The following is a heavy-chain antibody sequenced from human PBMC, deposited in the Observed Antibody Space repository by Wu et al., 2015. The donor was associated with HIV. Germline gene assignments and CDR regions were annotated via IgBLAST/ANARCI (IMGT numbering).Heavy chain of an antibody. V-gene: IGHV1-18*01. CDR2: ISAYNGNT. CDR1: GYTFRSYG. Sequence: QVQLVQSGAEVKRPGASVRVSCKASGYTFRSYGISWVRQAPGQGLEWMGWISAYNGNTNYAQKLQGRVTMATDTSTTTAYMELRSLRSDDTAVYFXARDLRLIVGATTPFDYWGQGTRGHRSPQ. D-gene: IGHD1-26*01. CDR3: ARDLRLIVGATTPFDY. J-gene: IGHJ4*02.